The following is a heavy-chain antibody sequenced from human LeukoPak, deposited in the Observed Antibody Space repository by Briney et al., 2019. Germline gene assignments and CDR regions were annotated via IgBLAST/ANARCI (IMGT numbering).Heavy chain of an antibody. CDR3: AKSRGWFEVLDV. Sequence: GGSLRLSCAASGFNFTGNHMNWVRQVPGKGLEWLSYISASSRTIHYADSVKGRFTVSRDNAENSLYLQMDSLRVEDTAIYYCAKSRGWFEVLDVWGQGTLVTVSS. CDR2: ISASSRTI. J-gene: IGHJ3*01. CDR1: GFNFTGNH. V-gene: IGHV3-48*04. D-gene: IGHD3-10*01.